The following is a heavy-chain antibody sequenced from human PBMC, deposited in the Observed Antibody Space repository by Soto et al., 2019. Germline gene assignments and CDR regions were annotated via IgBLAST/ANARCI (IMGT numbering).Heavy chain of an antibody. V-gene: IGHV4-31*03. CDR2: IYYSGST. CDR3: ERAGHSSSSEGANWFDP. D-gene: IGHD6-6*01. Sequence: SETLSLTCTVSGGSISSGGYYWSWIRQHPGKGLEWIGYIYYSGSTYFNPSLKSRLTISVDTSKNQFSLQLSSVTAADTAVYYCERAGHSSSSEGANWFDPWGQGTLVTVSS. CDR1: GGSISSGGYY. J-gene: IGHJ5*02.